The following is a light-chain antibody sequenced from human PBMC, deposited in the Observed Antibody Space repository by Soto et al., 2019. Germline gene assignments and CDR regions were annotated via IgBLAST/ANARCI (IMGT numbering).Light chain of an antibody. J-gene: IGLJ2*01. V-gene: IGLV4-69*01. CDR1: SGHNTYA. CDR3: QNWSIGILV. Sequence: QLVLTQSPSASASLGASVKLTCTLSSGHNTYAVAWHQQQPEKGPRFLMKVNSDGSHNMGDGNPTRFSGSSSGTERYITISSLQSEDEGDYYFQNWSIGILVFGGGTKLTVL. CDR2: VNSDGSH.